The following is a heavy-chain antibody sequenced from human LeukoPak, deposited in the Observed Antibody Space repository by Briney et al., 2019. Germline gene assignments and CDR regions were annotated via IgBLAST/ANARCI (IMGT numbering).Heavy chain of an antibody. CDR2: ISGSGGST. CDR1: GFTFSSYA. CDR3: AKDRGHYYDSSGYYY. J-gene: IGHJ4*02. V-gene: IGHV3-23*01. D-gene: IGHD3-22*01. Sequence: GGSLRLSCAASGFTFSSYAMSWVRQAPGKGLEWVSAISGSGGSTYYADSVKGRFTISRDNSKNTLYLQMNSLRAEDTAVYYCAKDRGHYYDSSGYYYWGQGTLVTVSS.